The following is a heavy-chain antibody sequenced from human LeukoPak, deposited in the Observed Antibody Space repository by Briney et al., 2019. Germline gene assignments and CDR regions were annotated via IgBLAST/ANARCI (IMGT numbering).Heavy chain of an antibody. J-gene: IGHJ4*02. CDR1: GYSISSGYY. D-gene: IGHD6-19*01. Sequence: SETLSLTCAVSGYSISSGYYWGWIRQPPGKGLGWIGSIYHSGSTYYNPSLKSRVTISVDTSKNQFSLKLSSVTAADTAVYYCARSIAVAVYFDYWGQGTLVTVSS. CDR3: ARSIAVAVYFDY. V-gene: IGHV4-38-2*01. CDR2: IYHSGST.